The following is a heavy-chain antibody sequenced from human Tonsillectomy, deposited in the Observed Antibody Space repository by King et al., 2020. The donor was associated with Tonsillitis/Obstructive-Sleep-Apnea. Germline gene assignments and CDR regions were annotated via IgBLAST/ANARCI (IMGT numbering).Heavy chain of an antibody. D-gene: IGHD3-3*01. Sequence: VQLVESGGGLVKPGGSLRLSCAASGFTFSSYSMNWVRQAPGKGLEWVSSISISSSYIYYADSVKGRFTIYRDNAKNSLYLQMNSLRAEDTAVYYCARDGHYDFWSGYYSYFDYWGQGTLVTVSS. CDR1: GFTFSSYS. CDR3: ARDGHYDFWSGYYSYFDY. V-gene: IGHV3-21*01. CDR2: ISISSSYI. J-gene: IGHJ4*02.